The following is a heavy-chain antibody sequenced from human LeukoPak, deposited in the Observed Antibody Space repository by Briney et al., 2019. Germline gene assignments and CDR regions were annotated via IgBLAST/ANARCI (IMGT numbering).Heavy chain of an antibody. CDR3: ARHRVGVTRDFDY. CDR1: GGSISSYY. J-gene: IGHJ4*02. CDR2: IYYSGST. V-gene: IGHV4-59*08. D-gene: IGHD1-26*01. Sequence: PSETLSLTCTVSGGSISSYYWSWIRQPPGKGLEWIGYIYYSGSTNYNPSLKSRVTLSVDTSENQFSLKLSSVTAADTAVYYCARHRVGVTRDFDYWGQGTLVTVSS.